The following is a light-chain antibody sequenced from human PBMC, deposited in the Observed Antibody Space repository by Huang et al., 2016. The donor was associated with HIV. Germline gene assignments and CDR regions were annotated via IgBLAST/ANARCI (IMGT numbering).Light chain of an antibody. CDR2: GAS. Sequence: EIVMTQSPATLSVSPGERATLSCRASQSVSSNLAWYQQKPGQAPRLLIQGASTRATGIPARFSGSVSGTEFTLTISSLQSEDFAVYYCQQYNNWPSGTFGQGTKVEIK. J-gene: IGKJ1*01. CDR1: QSVSSN. CDR3: QQYNNWPSGT. V-gene: IGKV3-15*01.